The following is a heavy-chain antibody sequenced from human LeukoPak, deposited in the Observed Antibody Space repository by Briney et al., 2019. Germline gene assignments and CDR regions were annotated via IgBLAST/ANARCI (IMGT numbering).Heavy chain of an antibody. V-gene: IGHV3-11*04. J-gene: IGHJ5*02. CDR1: GFTFSDYY. CDR2: ISSSGSTI. CDR3: ARAPFYCSSTSCYTSNWFDP. Sequence: GGSLRLSCAASGFTFSDYYMSWIRQAPGKGLEWVSYISSSGSTIYYADSVKGRFTISRDNAKNTLYLQMNSLRAEDTAVYYCARAPFYCSSTSCYTSNWFDPWGQGTLVTVSS. D-gene: IGHD2-2*01.